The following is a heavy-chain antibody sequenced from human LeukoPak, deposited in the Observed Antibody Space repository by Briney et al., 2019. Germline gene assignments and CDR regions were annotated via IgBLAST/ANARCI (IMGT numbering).Heavy chain of an antibody. Sequence: SETLSLTCTVSGGSITSHYWSWIRQPPGKGLEWIGYFYDSRSTNYNPSLKSRVTISVDTSKNQFSLNLSSVTAADTAVYYCARGIAAFDYWGQGTLVTVSS. CDR1: GGSITSHY. D-gene: IGHD6-13*01. CDR3: ARGIAAFDY. J-gene: IGHJ4*02. CDR2: FYDSRST. V-gene: IGHV4-59*11.